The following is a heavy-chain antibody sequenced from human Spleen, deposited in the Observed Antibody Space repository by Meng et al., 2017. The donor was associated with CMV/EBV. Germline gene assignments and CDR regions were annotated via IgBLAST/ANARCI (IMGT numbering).Heavy chain of an antibody. Sequence: GESLKISCKASGYTFTSYYMHWVRQAPGQGLEWMGIINPSGGSTSYAQKFQGRVTMTRDTSTSTVYMELSSLRSEDTAVYYCARDRGVVVPAARYYYYGMDVWGQGTTVTVSS. CDR3: ARDRGVVVPAARYYYYGMDV. D-gene: IGHD2-2*01. V-gene: IGHV1-46*01. J-gene: IGHJ6*02. CDR1: GYTFTSYY. CDR2: INPSGGST.